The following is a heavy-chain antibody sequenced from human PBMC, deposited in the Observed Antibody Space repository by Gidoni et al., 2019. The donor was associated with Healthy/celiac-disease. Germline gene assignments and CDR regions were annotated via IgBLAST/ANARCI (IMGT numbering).Heavy chain of an antibody. CDR1: GFTFSSYG. CDR3: AKSNLHGGRYYYYGMDV. Sequence: QVQLVESGGSVVQPGRSLRPSCAASGFTFSSYGMPWFPQAPGKGLEWVAVISYDGSNKFYADSGKGRFTISRDNSKNPLDLQMNSLRAEDTAVYYCAKSNLHGGRYYYYGMDVWGKGTTVTVSS. J-gene: IGHJ6*04. CDR2: ISYDGSNK. V-gene: IGHV3-30*18.